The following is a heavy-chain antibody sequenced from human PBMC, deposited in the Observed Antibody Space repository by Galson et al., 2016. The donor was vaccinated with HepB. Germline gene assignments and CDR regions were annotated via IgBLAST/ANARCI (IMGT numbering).Heavy chain of an antibody. CDR1: GFTFSSYW. CDR3: ARDLAPSFDSGTYYDAFDI. D-gene: IGHD5-12*01. CDR2: IRRDATQK. J-gene: IGHJ3*02. Sequence: SLRLSCAASGFTFSSYWMTWVRQTPGQGLEWVANIRRDATQKNYVDSVKGRFIISRDNAKNSLFLQMNSLRAEDTAVYYCARDLAPSFDSGTYYDAFDIWGQGTMVTVSS. V-gene: IGHV3-7*01.